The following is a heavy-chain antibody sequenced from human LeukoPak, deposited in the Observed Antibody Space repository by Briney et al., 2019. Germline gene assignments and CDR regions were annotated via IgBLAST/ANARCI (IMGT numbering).Heavy chain of an antibody. J-gene: IGHJ4*02. Sequence: GGSLRLSCAASGFTFSNYWMDWVRQSPGKGLEWVANIKEDGSDKYYVDSVKGRFTISRDNAKNSLYLQMNSLRAEDTAVYYCAKDGAYCGGDCRGPFDYWGQGTLVTVSS. D-gene: IGHD2-21*02. V-gene: IGHV3-7*01. CDR1: GFTFSNYW. CDR3: AKDGAYCGGDCRGPFDY. CDR2: IKEDGSDK.